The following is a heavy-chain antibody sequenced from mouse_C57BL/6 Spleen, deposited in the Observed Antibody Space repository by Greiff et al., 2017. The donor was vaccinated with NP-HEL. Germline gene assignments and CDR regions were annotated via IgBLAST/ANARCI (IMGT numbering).Heavy chain of an antibody. J-gene: IGHJ1*03. D-gene: IGHD2-4*01. CDR1: GFTFSSYA. Sequence: EVQRVESGGGLVKPGGSLKLSCAASGFTFSSYAMSWVRQTPEKRLEWVATISDGGSYTYYPDNVKGRFTISRDNAKNNLYLQMSHLKSEDTAMYYCARDERLWYFDVWGTGTTVTVSS. V-gene: IGHV5-4*01. CDR3: ARDERLWYFDV. CDR2: ISDGGSYT.